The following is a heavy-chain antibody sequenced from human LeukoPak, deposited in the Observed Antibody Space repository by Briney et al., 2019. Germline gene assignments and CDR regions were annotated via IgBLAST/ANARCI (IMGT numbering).Heavy chain of an antibody. CDR1: GGSFSSYV. CDR3: ASRTYSGSYYRFDY. V-gene: IGHV1-69*04. CDR2: IIPILGIA. Sequence: ASVKVSCKASGGSFSSYVISWVRQVPGQGLEWMGRIIPILGIANYAQKFQGRVTITADKSTSTAYMEPSSLRSEDTAVYYCASRTYSGSYYRFDYWGQGTLVTVSS. J-gene: IGHJ4*02. D-gene: IGHD1-26*01.